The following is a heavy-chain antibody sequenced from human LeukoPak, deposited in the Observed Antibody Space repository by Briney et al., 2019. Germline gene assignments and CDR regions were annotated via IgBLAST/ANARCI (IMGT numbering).Heavy chain of an antibody. J-gene: IGHJ6*03. V-gene: IGHV3-23*01. Sequence: GGSLSLSCAASGFTFSSYAMSWVRQAPGKGLEWVSTMSTNGVATYYADSVKGRFTISRDNSKNTLYLQMNSLRADDTAVYYCAKSLRGTRSYYYYYMDVWGKGTTVTVSS. CDR2: MSTNGVAT. D-gene: IGHD3-16*01. CDR3: AKSLRGTRSYYYYYMDV. CDR1: GFTFSSYA.